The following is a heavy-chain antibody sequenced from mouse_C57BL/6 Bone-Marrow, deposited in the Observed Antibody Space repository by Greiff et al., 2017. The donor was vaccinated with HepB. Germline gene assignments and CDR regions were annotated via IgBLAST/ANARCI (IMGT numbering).Heavy chain of an antibody. Sequence: EVKLQESGPVLVKPGPSVKISCKASGFTLTDYYMHWVKQSHGKSLEWIGLVYPYNGGTSYNQKFKGKATLTVDTSSSTAYMVLNSLTSEDSAVYYYATHSYCGTDYYFDVWGTGTTVTVSS. CDR3: ATHSYCGTDYYFDV. D-gene: IGHD1-1*01. J-gene: IGHJ1*03. V-gene: IGHV1-36*01. CDR1: GFTLTDYY. CDR2: VYPYNGGT.